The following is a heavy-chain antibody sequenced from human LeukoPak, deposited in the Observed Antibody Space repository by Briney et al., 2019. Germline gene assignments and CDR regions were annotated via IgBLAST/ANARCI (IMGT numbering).Heavy chain of an antibody. CDR3: ASSLHGELGVEYFQH. CDR1: GFTVSSNY. Sequence: PGGSLRLSCVASGFTVSSNYMSWVRQAPGKGLEWVSAISGSGGSTYYADSVKGRFTISRDNSKNTLYLQMNSLRAEDTAVYYCASSLHGELGVEYFQHWGQGTLVTVSS. D-gene: IGHD7-27*01. CDR2: ISGSGGST. V-gene: IGHV3-23*01. J-gene: IGHJ1*01.